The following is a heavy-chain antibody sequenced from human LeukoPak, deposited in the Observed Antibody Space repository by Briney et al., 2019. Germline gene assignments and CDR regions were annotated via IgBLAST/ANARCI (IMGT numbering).Heavy chain of an antibody. Sequence: GGSLRLSCAASGFTFSDYHMSWIRQAPGKGLEWVSYISSSGSTIYYADSVKGRFTISRDNAKNSLYLQMNSLRAEDTAVYYCARDAKDCSSTSCHDYYYYYMDVWGKGTTVTVSS. J-gene: IGHJ6*03. CDR3: ARDAKDCSSTSCHDYYYYYMDV. CDR1: GFTFSDYH. CDR2: ISSSGSTI. D-gene: IGHD2-2*01. V-gene: IGHV3-11*04.